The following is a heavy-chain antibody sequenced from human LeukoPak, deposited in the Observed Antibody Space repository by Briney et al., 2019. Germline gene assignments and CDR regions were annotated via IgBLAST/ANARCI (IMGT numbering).Heavy chain of an antibody. Sequence: GGSLRLSCAASGFTVSSGYMSWVRRAPGQGLEWVSAIYNDGNTYYADSVTGRFTSFRDNSKNTLYLQMTSLRVEDTAVYYCARAPNGWYFDYWGQGSLVTVSS. V-gene: IGHV3-53*01. D-gene: IGHD6-19*01. CDR2: IYNDGNT. J-gene: IGHJ4*02. CDR1: GFTVSSGY. CDR3: ARAPNGWYFDY.